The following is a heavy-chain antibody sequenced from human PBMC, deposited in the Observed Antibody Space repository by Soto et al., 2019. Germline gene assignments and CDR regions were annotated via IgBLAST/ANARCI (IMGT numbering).Heavy chain of an antibody. V-gene: IGHV1-8*01. J-gene: IGHJ5*01. CDR2: VSPNSGNT. D-gene: IGHD2-2*01. CDR3: ARGRFYSETSTWFAF. Sequence: ASVKVSCKASGYTFTDYDINWVRQAPGQGLEWMGWVSPNSGNTVYAQKFQDRVTMTRDTSITTAYMELSDLRFEDTAMYYCARGRFYSETSTWFAFWGQGAPVTVSS. CDR1: GYTFTDYD.